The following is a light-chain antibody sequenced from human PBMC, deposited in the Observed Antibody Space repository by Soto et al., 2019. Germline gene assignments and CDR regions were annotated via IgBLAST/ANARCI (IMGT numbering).Light chain of an antibody. CDR3: QQSFTTPFT. CDR2: VAS. V-gene: IGKV1-39*01. J-gene: IGKJ3*01. CDR1: QSISKY. Sequence: DIQMTQSPSSLSTSVGDKVTITCRASQSISKYLNWYQQKPGKAPKLLISVASSLQSEVPSRFSGDGSETDFTLSISRLHPEDSATYYCQQSFTTPFTFGPGTKVDVK.